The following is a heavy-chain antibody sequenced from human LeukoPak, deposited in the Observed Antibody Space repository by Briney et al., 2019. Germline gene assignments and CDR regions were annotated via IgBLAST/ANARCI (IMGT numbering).Heavy chain of an antibody. CDR3: TTDPTYYDILTGYYQNWFDP. V-gene: IGHV3-15*01. CDR2: IKSKTDGGKT. Sequence: GGSLRLSCAASGFTFSNAWMSWVRQAPGKGLEGVGRIKSKTDGGKTDYAAHVKGRFTISRDDSKNTLYLQMNSLKTEDTAVYYCTTDPTYYDILTGYYQNWFDPWGQGTLVTVSS. D-gene: IGHD3-9*01. CDR1: GFTFSNAW. J-gene: IGHJ5*02.